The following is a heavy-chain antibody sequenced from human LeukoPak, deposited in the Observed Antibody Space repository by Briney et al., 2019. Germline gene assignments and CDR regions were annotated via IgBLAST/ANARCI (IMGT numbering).Heavy chain of an antibody. CDR2: IYYSGST. D-gene: IGHD3/OR15-3a*01. CDR1: GGSISSYY. CDR3: ARDSRTGRGLYYFDY. V-gene: IGHV4-59*01. Sequence: PSETLSLTCTVSGGSISSYYWSWIRQPPGKGLEWIGYIYYSGSTNYNPSLKSRVTISVDTSKNQFSLKLSSVTAADTAVYYCARDSRTGRGLYYFDYWGQGTLVTVSS. J-gene: IGHJ4*02.